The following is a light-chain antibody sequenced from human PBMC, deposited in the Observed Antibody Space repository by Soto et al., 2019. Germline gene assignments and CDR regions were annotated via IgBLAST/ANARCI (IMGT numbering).Light chain of an antibody. Sequence: EIVLTQSPGTLSLSRGERATLSCRASQSVSSSYLAWYQQKPGQAPRLLIYGAFNRATGIPDRFSGSGSGTDFTLTISRLEPEDFAVYYCQQYGSSSWTFGQGTKVDIK. CDR3: QQYGSSSWT. CDR2: GAF. V-gene: IGKV3-20*01. J-gene: IGKJ1*01. CDR1: QSVSSSY.